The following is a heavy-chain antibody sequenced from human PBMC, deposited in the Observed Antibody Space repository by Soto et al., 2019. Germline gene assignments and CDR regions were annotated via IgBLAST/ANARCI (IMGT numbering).Heavy chain of an antibody. Sequence: GGSLRLSCISSGFTFNTYGMFWARQAPGTGLEWVAGIWYDGSYRYYVDSVKGRFTVSRDNSKNTVYLEMNNLRGDDTAVYYCARICGSGHLGWFAPWGQGSLVTVSS. J-gene: IGHJ5*02. V-gene: IGHV3-33*01. CDR2: IWYDGSYR. CDR1: GFTFNTYG. CDR3: ARICGSGHLGWFAP. D-gene: IGHD3-10*01.